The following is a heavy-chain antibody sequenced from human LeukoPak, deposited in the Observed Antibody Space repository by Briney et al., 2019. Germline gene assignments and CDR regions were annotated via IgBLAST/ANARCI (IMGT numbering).Heavy chain of an antibody. V-gene: IGHV3-30*03. D-gene: IGHD6-19*01. CDR2: ISYDGSNK. CDR3: ASLYSSGRFDY. CDR1: GFTFSGYG. Sequence: GGSLRLSCAASGFTFSGYGMHWVRQAPGKGLEWVAVISYDGSNKYYADSVKGRFTISRDNSKNTLYLQMNSLRAEDTAVYYCASLYSSGRFDYWGQGTLVTVSS. J-gene: IGHJ4*02.